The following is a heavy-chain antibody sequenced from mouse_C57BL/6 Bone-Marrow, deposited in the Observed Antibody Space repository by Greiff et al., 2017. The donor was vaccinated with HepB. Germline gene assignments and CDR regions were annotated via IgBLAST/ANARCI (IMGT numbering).Heavy chain of an antibody. Sequence: EVQLQQSGPELVKPGASVKMSCKASGYTFTDYNMHWVKQSHGKSLEWIGYINPNNGGTSYNQKFKGKATLTVNKSSSTAYMELRSLTSEDSAVYYCAIYVGYDGYYYAMDYWGQGTSVTVSS. J-gene: IGHJ4*01. CDR1: GYTFTDYN. CDR3: AIYVGYDGYYYAMDY. CDR2: INPNNGGT. V-gene: IGHV1-22*01. D-gene: IGHD2-2*01.